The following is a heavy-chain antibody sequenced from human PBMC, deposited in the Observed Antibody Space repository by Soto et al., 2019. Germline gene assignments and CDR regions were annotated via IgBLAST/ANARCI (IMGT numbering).Heavy chain of an antibody. D-gene: IGHD3-16*02. Sequence: SVKVSCKASGGTFSSSGISWVRQAPGQGLEWMGMIVPSLDTTNYAQKFQARVTITADEVTSTAYMELRSLRSEDTAVYYCARWPQPRYTADPYAVDVWGQGTRVTVSS. V-gene: IGHV1-69*11. CDR1: GGTFSSSG. CDR3: ARWPQPRYTADPYAVDV. J-gene: IGHJ6*02. CDR2: IVPSLDTT.